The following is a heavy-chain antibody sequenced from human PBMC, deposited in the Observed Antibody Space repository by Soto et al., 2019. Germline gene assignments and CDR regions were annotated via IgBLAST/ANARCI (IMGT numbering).Heavy chain of an antibody. CDR3: ARERAGFIDS. CDR1: ETTFTGFD. V-gene: IGHV1-8*01. Sequence: QVQLVQSGAEVKKPGASVKVSCKASETTFTGFDFNWGRQATGQGLEWMGWMNPNSGNTGYAQRFQGRVTMTRNTSISTAYMELSSLRSEDTAVYYCARERAGFIDSWGQGALVTVSS. CDR2: MNPNSGNT. J-gene: IGHJ4*02. D-gene: IGHD6-13*01.